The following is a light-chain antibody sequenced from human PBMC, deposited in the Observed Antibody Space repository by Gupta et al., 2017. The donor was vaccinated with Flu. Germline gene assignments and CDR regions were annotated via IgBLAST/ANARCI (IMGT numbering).Light chain of an antibody. J-gene: IGLJ2*01. CDR2: INN. V-gene: IGLV1-44*01. CDR3: SSWADSLTAPHVV. Sequence: TISCSARTSNIGSNDVNWSQHLQGPGPTPLIYINNQRPSRAPDPFSGSKSGTSASLALSGSQSEDEADYYCSSWADSLTAPHVVFGGGTKLTVL. CDR1: TSNIGSND.